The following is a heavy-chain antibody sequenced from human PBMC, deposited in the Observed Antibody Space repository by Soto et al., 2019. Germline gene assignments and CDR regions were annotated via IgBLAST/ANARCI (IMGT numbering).Heavy chain of an antibody. CDR2: INHSGST. V-gene: IGHV4-34*01. D-gene: IGHD3-10*01. J-gene: IGHJ5*02. CDR3: ARGNQYYYGSGSYYNNWFYP. Sequence: SETLSLTCAVYGGSFSGYYWSWIRQPPGKGLEWIGEINHSGSTNYNPSLKSRVTISVDTSKNQFSLKLSSVTAADTAVYYCARGNQYYYGSGSYYNNWFYPWGQGTLVTVSS. CDR1: GGSFSGYY.